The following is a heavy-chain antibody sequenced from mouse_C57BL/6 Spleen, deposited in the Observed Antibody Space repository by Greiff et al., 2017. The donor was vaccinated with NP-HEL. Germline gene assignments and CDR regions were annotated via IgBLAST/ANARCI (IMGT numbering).Heavy chain of an antibody. V-gene: IGHV1-52*01. CDR3: AREDYLSGAMDY. D-gene: IGHD5-5*01. Sequence: QVQLKQPGAELVRPGSSVKLSCKASGYTFTSYWMHWVKQRPIQGLEWIGNIDPSDSETHYNQKFKDKATLTVDKSSSTAYMQLSSLTSEDSAVYYCAREDYLSGAMDYWGQGTSVTVSS. J-gene: IGHJ4*01. CDR2: IDPSDSET. CDR1: GYTFTSYW.